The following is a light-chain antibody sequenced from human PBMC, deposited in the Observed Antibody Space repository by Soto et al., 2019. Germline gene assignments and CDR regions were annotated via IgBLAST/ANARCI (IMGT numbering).Light chain of an antibody. CDR3: QSYDSSLSGSV. CDR1: SSNIGAGYD. Sequence: QSVLTQPPSVSGAPGQRVTISCTGSSSNIGAGYDVHWYQQLPGKAPKLLIYGNSNRPSGVPDRFCGSKSGTSASLAITGLQAEDEADYYSQSYDSSLSGSVFGGGTKLTVL. J-gene: IGLJ2*01. V-gene: IGLV1-40*01. CDR2: GNS.